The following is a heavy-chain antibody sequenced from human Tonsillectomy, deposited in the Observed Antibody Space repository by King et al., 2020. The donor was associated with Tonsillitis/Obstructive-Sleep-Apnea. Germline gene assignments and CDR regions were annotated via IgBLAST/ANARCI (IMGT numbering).Heavy chain of an antibody. CDR1: GGSFSGYY. V-gene: IGHV4-34*01. J-gene: IGHJ5*02. D-gene: IGHD2-2*01. CDR3: ASGLTGGRVVPAARDNWFDP. Sequence: VQLQQWGAGLLKPSETLSLTCAVYGGSFSGYYWSWIRQPPGKGLEWIGEINHSGSTNYNPSLKSRVTISVDTSKNQFSLKLSSVTAADTAVYDCASGLTGGRVVPAARDNWFDPWGQGTLVTVSS. CDR2: INHSGST.